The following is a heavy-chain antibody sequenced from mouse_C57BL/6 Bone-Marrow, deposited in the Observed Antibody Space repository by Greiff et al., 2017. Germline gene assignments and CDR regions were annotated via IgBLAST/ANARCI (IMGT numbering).Heavy chain of an antibody. J-gene: IGHJ4*01. D-gene: IGHD1-1*01. CDR3: ARYPYYYGRAMDY. V-gene: IGHV1-72*01. CDR1: GYTFTSYW. CDR2: LDPKSGGT. Sequence: QLQQPGAELVKPGASVKLSRKASGYTFTSYWMHWVKQRPGRGREWIGRLDPKSGGTKYKEKFKSKDTRTVDKHSSTAYMKHSILTSEDSAVYYCARYPYYYGRAMDYWGQGTSVTVSS.